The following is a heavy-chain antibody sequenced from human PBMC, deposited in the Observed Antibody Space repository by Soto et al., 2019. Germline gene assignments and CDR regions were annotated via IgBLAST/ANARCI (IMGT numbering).Heavy chain of an antibody. Sequence: SETLSLTCTVSGGSISSYYWSWIRQPPGKGLEWIGYIYYSGSTNYNPSLKSRVTVSVDTSKNQFSLKLSSVTAADTAVYYCARVDGDYAWYFDYWGQGTLVTVS. CDR1: GGSISSYY. D-gene: IGHD4-17*01. CDR2: IYYSGST. V-gene: IGHV4-59*01. J-gene: IGHJ4*02. CDR3: ARVDGDYAWYFDY.